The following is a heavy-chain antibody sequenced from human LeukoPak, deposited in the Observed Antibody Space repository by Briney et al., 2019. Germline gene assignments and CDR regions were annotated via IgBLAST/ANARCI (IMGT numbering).Heavy chain of an antibody. Sequence: GGSLRLSCGGSGFTFSSYAMTWVRQAPGKGLEWVSGIVGSSGNTYYADSVKGRFTISRDISKSTLYLQMNSLRVEDTAQYYCAKDKIVGDGRWEFDHWGRGTLVTVSS. CDR3: AKDKIVGDGRWEFDH. D-gene: IGHD1-26*01. J-gene: IGHJ5*02. CDR2: IVGSSGNT. V-gene: IGHV3-23*01. CDR1: GFTFSSYA.